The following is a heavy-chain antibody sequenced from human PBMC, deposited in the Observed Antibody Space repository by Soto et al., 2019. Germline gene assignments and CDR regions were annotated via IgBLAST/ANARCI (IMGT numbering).Heavy chain of an antibody. CDR2: IKQEGNEK. J-gene: IGHJ4*02. V-gene: IGHV3-7*01. CDR1: GFTFSSYW. CDR3: ARDLGHDHCGDYGVGSLLDY. Sequence: EVQLVESGGGLVQPGGSLRLSCAASGFTFSSYWMSWVRQAPGKGLEWVANIKQEGNEKYNVDAVKGRFTISRDNAKNSLYLQMNSLRAEDKAVYYCARDLGHDHCGDYGVGSLLDYWGQGTLVTVSS. D-gene: IGHD4-17*01.